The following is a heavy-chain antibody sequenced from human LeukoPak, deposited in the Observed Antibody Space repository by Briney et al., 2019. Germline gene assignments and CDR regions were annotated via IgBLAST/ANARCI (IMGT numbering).Heavy chain of an antibody. Sequence: GRSLRLSCAASGFTFRSYGMHWVRQAAGKGLEWVSIIWYDGSNKYYADSVRGRFTISRDNSKNTLYLQMNSLRVEDTAVYYCATGNEYYFDHWGQGTLVTVSS. CDR1: GFTFRSYG. V-gene: IGHV3-33*01. D-gene: IGHD1-14*01. CDR2: IWYDGSNK. J-gene: IGHJ4*02. CDR3: ATGNEYYFDH.